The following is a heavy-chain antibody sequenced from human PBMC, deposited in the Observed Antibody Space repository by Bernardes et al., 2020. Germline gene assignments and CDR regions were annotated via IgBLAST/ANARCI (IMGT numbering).Heavy chain of an antibody. J-gene: IGHJ4*02. V-gene: IGHV4-39*02. Sequence: TLTRTCTVSGGSIRSSSYYWGWIRQPPGKGLEWIGSLYYRGSTYYNPSLKSRVTISVDTSKNQFSLKLSSVTAADTAVYYCAREVDIVATNPYYFDYCGQGTLVTVSS. D-gene: IGHD5-12*01. CDR3: AREVDIVATNPYYFDY. CDR1: GGSIRSSSYY. CDR2: LYYRGST.